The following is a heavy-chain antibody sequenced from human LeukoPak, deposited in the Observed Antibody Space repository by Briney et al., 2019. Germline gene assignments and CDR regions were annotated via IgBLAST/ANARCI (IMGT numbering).Heavy chain of an antibody. Sequence: PGRSLRLSCAASGFTLTDYGIHWVRQAPGKGLEWVAVLSYDGSDRYYADSVNGRFTISRDISSDTVSPQMNSLRVEDTAVYFCARDRINMMVLVHDSGLDLWGQGTLVTVSS. D-gene: IGHD3-22*01. CDR3: ARDRINMMVLVHDSGLDL. J-gene: IGHJ5*02. CDR2: LSYDGSDR. CDR1: GFTLTDYG. V-gene: IGHV3-30*01.